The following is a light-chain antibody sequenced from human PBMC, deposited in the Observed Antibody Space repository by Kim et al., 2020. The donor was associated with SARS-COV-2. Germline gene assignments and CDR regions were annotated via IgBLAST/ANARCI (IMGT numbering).Light chain of an antibody. J-gene: IGLJ2*01. CDR1: KLGDKY. Sequence: VSPGQTASISCSGDKLGDKYACWYQQKPGQSPVLVIYQDSQRPSGIPERFSGSNSGNTATLTISGTQAMDEADYYCQSWDSSTVVFGGGTRLTVL. CDR2: QDS. V-gene: IGLV3-1*01. CDR3: QSWDSSTVV.